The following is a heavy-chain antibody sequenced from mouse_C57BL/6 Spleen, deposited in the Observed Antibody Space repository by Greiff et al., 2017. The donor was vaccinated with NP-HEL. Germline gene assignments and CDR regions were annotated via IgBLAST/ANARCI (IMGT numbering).Heavy chain of an antibody. D-gene: IGHD1-1*02. J-gene: IGHJ3*01. Sequence: DVKLQESGPGLVKPSQSLSLTCSVTGYSITSGYYWNWIRQFPGNKLEWMGYISYDGSNNYNPSLKNRISITRDTSKNQFFLKLNSVTTEDTATYYWALWESWFAYWGQGTLVTVSA. CDR2: ISYDGSN. V-gene: IGHV3-6*01. CDR1: GYSITSGYY. CDR3: ALWESWFAY.